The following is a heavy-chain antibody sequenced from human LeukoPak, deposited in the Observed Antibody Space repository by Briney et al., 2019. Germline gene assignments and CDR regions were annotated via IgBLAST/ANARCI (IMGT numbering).Heavy chain of an antibody. CDR3: GRYYYDSSGSKGGLDY. J-gene: IGHJ4*02. CDR1: GFTFSSYA. D-gene: IGHD3-22*01. Sequence: SGGSLRLSCAASGFTFSSYAMSWVRQAPGMGLEWVSAISGSGGSTYYADSVKGRFTISRDNSKNTLYLQMNSLRAEDTAVYYCGRYYYDSSGSKGGLDYWGQGTLVTVSS. V-gene: IGHV3-23*01. CDR2: ISGSGGST.